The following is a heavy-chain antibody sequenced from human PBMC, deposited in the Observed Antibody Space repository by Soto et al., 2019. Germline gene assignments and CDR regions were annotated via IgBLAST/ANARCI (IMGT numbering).Heavy chain of an antibody. CDR2: IYSGGST. D-gene: IGHD6-13*01. V-gene: IGHV3-53*01. CDR1: GFTVSSNY. J-gene: IGHJ3*02. Sequence: GGSLRLSCAASGFTVSSNYMSWVRQAPGKGLEWVSVIYSGGSTYYADSVKGRFTISRDNSKNTLYLQMNSLRAEDAAVYYCARDRRAAAAPRAGAFDIWGQGTMVTVSS. CDR3: ARDRRAAAAPRAGAFDI.